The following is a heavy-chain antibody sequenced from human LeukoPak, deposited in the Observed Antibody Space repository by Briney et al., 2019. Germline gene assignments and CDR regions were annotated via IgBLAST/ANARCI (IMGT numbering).Heavy chain of an antibody. CDR1: GFTFSDYY. CDR3: ARDKGSGSPGMDV. CDR2: ISSSSSYT. D-gene: IGHD1-26*01. Sequence: GGPLRLSCAASGFTFSDYYMSWIRQAPGKGLEWVSYISSSSSYTNYADSVKGRFTISRDNAKNSLYLQMNSLRAEDTAVYYCARDKGSGSPGMDVWGQGTTVTVSS. V-gene: IGHV3-11*05. J-gene: IGHJ6*02.